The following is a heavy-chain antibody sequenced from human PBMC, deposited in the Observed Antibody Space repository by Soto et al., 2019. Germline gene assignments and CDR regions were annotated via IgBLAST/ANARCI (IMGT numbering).Heavy chain of an antibody. CDR3: ARVYCSSTSCYRGVGYYYGMDV. V-gene: IGHV1-24*01. Sequence: ASVKVSCKVSGYTLTELSMHWVRQAPGKGLEWMGGFDPEDGETIYAQKFQGRVTITADKSTSTAYMELSSLRSEDTAVYYCARVYCSSTSCYRGVGYYYGMDVWGQGTTVTVSS. J-gene: IGHJ6*02. CDR2: FDPEDGET. CDR1: GYTLTELS. D-gene: IGHD2-2*01.